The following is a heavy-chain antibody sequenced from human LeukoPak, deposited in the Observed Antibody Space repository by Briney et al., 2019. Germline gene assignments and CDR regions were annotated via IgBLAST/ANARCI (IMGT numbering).Heavy chain of an antibody. CDR3: ARDLGLQPFDH. Sequence: GGSLRLSCAASGFTFSSHGTHWVRQAPGKGLEWVAVIWNDGSNKNYADSVKGRFTISRDNSKNTLYLQMNSLRAEDTAVYYCARDLGLQPFDHWGQGTLVTVSS. D-gene: IGHD5-18*01. CDR2: IWNDGSNK. J-gene: IGHJ4*02. CDR1: GFTFSSHG. V-gene: IGHV3-33*01.